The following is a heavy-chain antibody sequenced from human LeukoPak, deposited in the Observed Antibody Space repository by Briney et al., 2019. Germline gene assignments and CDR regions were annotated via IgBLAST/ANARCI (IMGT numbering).Heavy chain of an antibody. CDR3: ARDMWDGYNQTPDFDY. J-gene: IGHJ4*02. CDR1: GYTLTNYA. Sequence: GASVTVSCKASGYTLTNYAMNWVRQAPGQGLEWMGWINTNTGNPTYSQGFTGRFVFSLDTSVSTAYLQISSLKAEDTAVYYCARDMWDGYNQTPDFDYWGQGTLVTVSS. V-gene: IGHV7-4-1*02. CDR2: INTNTGNP. D-gene: IGHD5-24*01.